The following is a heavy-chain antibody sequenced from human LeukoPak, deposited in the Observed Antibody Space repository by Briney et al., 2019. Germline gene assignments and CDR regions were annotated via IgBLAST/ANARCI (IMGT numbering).Heavy chain of an antibody. Sequence: PGGSLRLSCAASGFTFSNAWMSWVRQAPGKGLEWVGRIKSKTDGGTTDYAADVKGRFTISRDDSTITLYLQMNSLKTEDKAGYYCTHWAYSTSAFDIWGQGTMVTVSS. CDR2: IKSKTDGGTT. V-gene: IGHV3-15*01. D-gene: IGHD4-11*01. CDR3: THWAYSTSAFDI. CDR1: GFTFSNAW. J-gene: IGHJ3*02.